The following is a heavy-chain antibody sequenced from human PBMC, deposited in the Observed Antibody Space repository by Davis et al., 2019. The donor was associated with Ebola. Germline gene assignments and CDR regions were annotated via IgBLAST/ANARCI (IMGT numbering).Heavy chain of an antibody. CDR1: GFTSSTYA. CDR3: AKGRTIPLALDF. V-gene: IGHV3-9*02. CDR2: ISWNSDSI. J-gene: IGHJ4*02. D-gene: IGHD2-2*02. Sequence: PGGSLRLSCAASGFTSSTYAMTWVRQAPGKGLEWVSGISWNSDSIVYADSVKGRFTISRDNAKNSLYLQMNSLRGEDTAFYYCAKGRTIPLALDFWGRGTLVTVSS.